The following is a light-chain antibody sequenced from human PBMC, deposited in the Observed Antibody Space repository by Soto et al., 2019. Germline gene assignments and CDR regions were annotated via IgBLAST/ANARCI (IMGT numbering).Light chain of an antibody. CDR2: KAS. CDR3: QQYNTYSGYT. CDR1: QSITRF. V-gene: IGKV1-5*03. Sequence: DIQMTQSPSTLSASVGDRVTITCRASQSITRFLNWYQQKPGKAPNLLIYKASSLESGVPSRFSGSGSGTEFTLTISSLQPDDFATYYCQQYNTYSGYTFGQGTRLEIK. J-gene: IGKJ5*01.